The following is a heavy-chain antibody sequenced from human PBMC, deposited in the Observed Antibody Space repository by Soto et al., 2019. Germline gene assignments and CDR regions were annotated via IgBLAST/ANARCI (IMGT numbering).Heavy chain of an antibody. V-gene: IGHV3-7*05. CDR2: MNPDGREK. CDR1: GFTLSSHY. Sequence: EVQLVESGGGLVQPGGSLRLSCAVSGFTLSSHYMSWFRQPPGQGLEWVAAMNPDGREKYYVDSLKGRFTISRDDAQKSLYLEMSSLRVEDTAVYYCARGGASEFWGQGTLVAVSS. J-gene: IGHJ4*02. D-gene: IGHD1-26*01. CDR3: ARGGASEF.